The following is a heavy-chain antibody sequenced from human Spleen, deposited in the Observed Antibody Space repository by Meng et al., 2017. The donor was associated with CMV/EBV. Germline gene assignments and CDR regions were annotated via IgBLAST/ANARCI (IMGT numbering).Heavy chain of an antibody. D-gene: IGHD1-7*01. CDR3: ARETGTYNWFDP. CDR1: GGSISSSSYY. J-gene: IGHJ5*02. Sequence: LRLSCTVSGGSISSSSYYWGWIRQPPGKGLEWIGSMYYSGSTYYNPSLKSRVTMSVDTSKNQFSLKLSSVTAADTAVYYCARETGTYNWFDPWGQGTLVTVSS. V-gene: IGHV4-39*07. CDR2: MYYSGST.